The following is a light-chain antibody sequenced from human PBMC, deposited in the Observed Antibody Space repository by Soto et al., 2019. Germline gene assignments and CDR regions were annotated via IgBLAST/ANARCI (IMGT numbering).Light chain of an antibody. J-gene: IGKJ2*01. CDR3: QNFDNHPPYT. CDR2: QAS. Sequence: QLTQSPPSLSASVGDRVTMTCQASHDIDTSLNWYQQRPGKAPKLLIYQASKLDRGVPSRFSGNGSGTDFSFTISSLQSEDIATYYCQNFDNHPPYTFGQGTKLEIK. CDR1: HDIDTS. V-gene: IGKV1-33*01.